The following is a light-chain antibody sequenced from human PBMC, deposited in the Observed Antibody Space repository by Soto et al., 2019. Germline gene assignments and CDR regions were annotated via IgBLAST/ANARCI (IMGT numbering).Light chain of an antibody. J-gene: IGKJ5*01. Sequence: DVVMTQSPLCLPVTLGQPASISCRSNQSLVHSDGIAYFSWFQQRPGRSPRRLIYKVSNRDSGVPDRFSGSGSGTDFALKISRVEAEDVGVYYCMQGTHWPITFGQGTRLEIK. V-gene: IGKV2-30*02. CDR2: KVS. CDR3: MQGTHWPIT. CDR1: QSLVHSDGIAY.